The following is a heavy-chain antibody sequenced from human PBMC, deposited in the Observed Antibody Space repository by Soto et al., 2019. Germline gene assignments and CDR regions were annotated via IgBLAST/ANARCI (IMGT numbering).Heavy chain of an antibody. CDR2: IWYDGSNK. Sequence: QVQLVESGGGVVQPGRSLRLSCAASGFTFRSYGMHWVRQAPGKGLEWVAVIWYDGSNKYYADSVKGRFTISRDNSNNXLXLXXTSLGAEDRAGYYCARDRVWFGETQPDDYDDGMDVWGQGTTVTVSS. CDR3: ARDRVWFGETQPDDYDDGMDV. D-gene: IGHD3-10*01. J-gene: IGHJ6*02. CDR1: GFTFRSYG. V-gene: IGHV3-33*01.